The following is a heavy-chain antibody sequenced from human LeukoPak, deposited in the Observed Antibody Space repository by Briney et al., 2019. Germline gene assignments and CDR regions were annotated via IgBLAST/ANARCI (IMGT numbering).Heavy chain of an antibody. J-gene: IGHJ4*02. V-gene: IGHV3-48*03. CDR3: ARRFDS. CDR2: ISSSGSTT. Sequence: GGSLRLSCAASGFTVSTYEMNWVRQAPGKGLEWVSYISSSGSTTYYADSVKGRFTISKDNAKNSLSLQMNSLRAEDTALYYCARRFDSWGQGTLVTVSS. CDR1: GFTVSTYE.